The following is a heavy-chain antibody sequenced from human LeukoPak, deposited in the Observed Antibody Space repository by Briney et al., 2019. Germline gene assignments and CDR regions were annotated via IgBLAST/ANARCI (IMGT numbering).Heavy chain of an antibody. CDR3: ARDNIAAAGTLSDY. V-gene: IGHV3-48*02. Sequence: GGSLRPSCAASGFTFTIYSMNWVPQAPGKGLEWVSYISSSRSTIYSADSSKGRFTISIDNAKNSLYLQMNSLRDEDTAVYYCARDNIAAAGTLSDYWGQGTLVTVSS. CDR2: ISSSRSTI. J-gene: IGHJ4*02. D-gene: IGHD6-13*01. CDR1: GFTFTIYS.